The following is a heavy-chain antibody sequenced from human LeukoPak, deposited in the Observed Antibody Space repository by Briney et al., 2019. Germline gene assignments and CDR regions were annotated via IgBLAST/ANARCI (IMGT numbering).Heavy chain of an antibody. CDR1: GFTFSSYA. D-gene: IGHD3-10*01. CDR3: AKYGSGSYFAY. J-gene: IGHJ4*02. V-gene: IGHV3-30-3*02. CDR2: ISYDGSNK. Sequence: GGSLRLSCAASGFTFSSYAMHWVRQAPGKGLEWVAVISYDGSNKYYAESVKGRFTISRDNSNNTVYLQMNSLRAEDTAVYYCAKYGSGSYFAYWGQGTLVTVSS.